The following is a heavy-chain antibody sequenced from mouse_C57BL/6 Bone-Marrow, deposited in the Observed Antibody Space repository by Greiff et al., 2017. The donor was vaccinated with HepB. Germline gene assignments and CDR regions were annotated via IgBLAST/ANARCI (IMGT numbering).Heavy chain of an antibody. CDR2: INPSNGGT. V-gene: IGHV1-53*01. J-gene: IGHJ1*03. CDR1: GYTFTSYW. D-gene: IGHD1-1*01. CDR3: ARDYYGSSWHWYFDV. Sequence: VKLQQPGTELVKPGASVKLSCKASGYTFTSYWMHWVKQRPGQGLEWIGNINPSNGGTNYNEKFKSKATLTVDKSSSTAYMQLSSLTSEDSAVYYCARDYYGSSWHWYFDVWGTGTTVTVSS.